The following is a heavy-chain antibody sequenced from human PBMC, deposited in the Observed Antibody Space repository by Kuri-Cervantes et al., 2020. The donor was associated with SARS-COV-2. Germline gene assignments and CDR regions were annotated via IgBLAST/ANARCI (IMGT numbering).Heavy chain of an antibody. V-gene: IGHV4-4*08. CDR3: ARRESSRAFDY. CDR1: RGSINSHGSITSNF. D-gene: IGHD6-6*01. CDR2: VHSSGST. Sequence: SETLSLTCSVSRGSINSHGSITSNFWTWIRQPPGRGLEWIGDVHSSGSTNYNPSLESRVTISTDTSKNQFSLRLNSVTAADTAVYYCARRESSRAFDYWGQGTLVTVSS. J-gene: IGHJ4*02.